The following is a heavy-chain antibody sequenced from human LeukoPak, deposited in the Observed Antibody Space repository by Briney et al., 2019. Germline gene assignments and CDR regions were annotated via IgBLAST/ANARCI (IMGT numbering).Heavy chain of an antibody. Sequence: GGSLRLSCAASGFTVSSNYMSWIRQAPGKGLEWVSYISSSGTTIYYADSVKGRFTISRDNAKNSLYLQMNSLRAEDTAVYYCARRRDSGSLQHFDYWGQGTLVTVSS. CDR1: GFTVSSNY. J-gene: IGHJ4*02. CDR3: ARRRDSGSLQHFDY. V-gene: IGHV3-11*01. D-gene: IGHD1-26*01. CDR2: ISSSGTTI.